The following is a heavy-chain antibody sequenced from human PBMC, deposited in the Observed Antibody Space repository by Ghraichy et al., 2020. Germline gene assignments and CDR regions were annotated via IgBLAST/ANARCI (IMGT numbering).Heavy chain of an antibody. CDR3: ARVGDRSRYFDY. CDR2: IYTSGST. Sequence: SETLSLTCTVSGGSISSGSYYWSWIRQPAGKGLEWIGRIYTSGSTNYNPSLKSRVTISVDTSKNQFSLKLSSVTAADTAVYYCARVGDRSRYFDYWGQGTLVTVSS. V-gene: IGHV4-61*02. D-gene: IGHD1-14*01. CDR1: GGSISSGSYY. J-gene: IGHJ4*02.